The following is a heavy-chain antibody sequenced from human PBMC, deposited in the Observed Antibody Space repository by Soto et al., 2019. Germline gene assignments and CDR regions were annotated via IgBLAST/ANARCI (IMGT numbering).Heavy chain of an antibody. CDR3: ARRVLIRGKGLMATGFDY. CDR2: IYYSGST. J-gene: IGHJ4*02. V-gene: IGHV4-39*01. D-gene: IGHD5-12*01. Sequence: SETLSLTSTVSGGSISSSSYYWGWIRQPPGKGLEWIGSIYYSGSTYYNPSLKSRVTISVDTSKNQFSLKLSSVTAADTAVYYCARRVLIRGKGLMATGFDYWGQGTLVTVSS. CDR1: GGSISSSSYY.